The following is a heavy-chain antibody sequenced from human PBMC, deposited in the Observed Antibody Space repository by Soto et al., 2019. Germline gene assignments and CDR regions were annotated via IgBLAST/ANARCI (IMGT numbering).Heavy chain of an antibody. V-gene: IGHV1-46*01. Sequence: QVQLVQSGAEVKKPGASVKVSCKASGYTFTNYYVHWVRQAPGQGPEWMGVINPSGGSTRDAQKFQGIVXXTXDXXTSTVHMELSSLRSEDTAVYYCAREDTADYSGMDVWGQGTTVTVSS. CDR3: AREDTADYSGMDV. CDR2: INPSGGST. J-gene: IGHJ6*02. CDR1: GYTFTNYY. D-gene: IGHD5-18*01.